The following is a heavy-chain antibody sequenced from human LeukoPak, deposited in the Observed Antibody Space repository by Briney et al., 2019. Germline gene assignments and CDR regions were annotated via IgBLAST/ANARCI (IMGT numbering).Heavy chain of an antibody. CDR3: ARGLTTVTTPTYYYGMDV. Sequence: GGSLRLSCAASGFTFSSYGMHWVRQAPGKGLEWVAVIWYDGSNKYYADSVKGRFTISRDNSKNTLYLQMNSPRAEDTAVYYCARGLTTVTTPTYYYGMDVWGQGTTVTVSS. D-gene: IGHD4-11*01. V-gene: IGHV3-33*01. CDR2: IWYDGSNK. CDR1: GFTFSSYG. J-gene: IGHJ6*02.